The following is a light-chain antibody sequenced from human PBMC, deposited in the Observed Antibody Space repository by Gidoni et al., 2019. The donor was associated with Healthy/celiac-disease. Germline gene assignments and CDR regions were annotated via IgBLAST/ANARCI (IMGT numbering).Light chain of an antibody. CDR2: AAS. CDR3: QQSYSTPRT. J-gene: IGKJ4*01. CDR1: QSISRY. V-gene: IGKV1-39*01. Sequence: DIQMTQSPSSLSASVGDRVTITCRASQSISRYLKWYQQKPGKAPKLLIYAASSFQSGVPARFSGSGSGTDFTLTISRLQPEDFVTDYCQQSYSTPRTFGGGTKVEIK.